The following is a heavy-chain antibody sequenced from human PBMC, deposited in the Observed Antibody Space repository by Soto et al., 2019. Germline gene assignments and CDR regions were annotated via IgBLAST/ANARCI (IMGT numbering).Heavy chain of an antibody. V-gene: IGHV1-8*01. Sequence: ASVKVSCKASGYTFTSYDINWVRQATGQGLEWMGWMNPNSGNTGYAQKFQGRVTMTRNTSISTAYMELSSLRSEDTAVYYCARVRYSSGWYYFDYWGQGTLVSVSS. D-gene: IGHD6-19*01. J-gene: IGHJ4*02. CDR1: GYTFTSYD. CDR2: MNPNSGNT. CDR3: ARVRYSSGWYYFDY.